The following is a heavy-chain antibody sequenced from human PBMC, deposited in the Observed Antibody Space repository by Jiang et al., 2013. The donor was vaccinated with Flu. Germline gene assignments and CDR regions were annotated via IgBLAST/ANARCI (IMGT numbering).Heavy chain of an antibody. D-gene: IGHD3-16*01. CDR3: ARSVIDAFGQWLAFDY. V-gene: IGHV1-69*01. Sequence: FGTANYAQKFQGRVTITADESTSTAYMELSSLRSEDTAVYYCARSVIDAFGQWLAFDYWGQGTLVTVSS. J-gene: IGHJ4*02. CDR2: FGTA.